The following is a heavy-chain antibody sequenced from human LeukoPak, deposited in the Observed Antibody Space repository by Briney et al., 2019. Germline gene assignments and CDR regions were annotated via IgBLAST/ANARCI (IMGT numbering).Heavy chain of an antibody. D-gene: IGHD5-24*01. CDR1: GLTFSSNE. CDR2: ISTGGGTT. CDR3: AKTIPYWYFDL. V-gene: IGHV3-23*01. J-gene: IGHJ2*01. Sequence: GGSLRLSCAASGLTFSSNEMSWVRQGPGKGLEWVSAISTGGGTTYADSVKGRFTISRDNSKNTLYLQMNSLRAEDTAIYYCAKTIPYWYFDLWGRGTLVTVSS.